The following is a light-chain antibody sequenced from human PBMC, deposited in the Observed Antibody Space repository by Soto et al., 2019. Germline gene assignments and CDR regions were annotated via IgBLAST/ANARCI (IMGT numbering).Light chain of an antibody. CDR1: SSDVGSYNL. Sequence: QSALAQPASVSGSPGQSITISCTGISSDVGSYNLVSWYQHHPGKGPTLMIYDGSRRPSGVSNRVSGSKSGNTASLTISGLQDEDEEDYYCCSFGGSGTVVVGGGTKVTVL. CDR2: DGS. CDR3: CSFGGSGTVV. J-gene: IGLJ3*02. V-gene: IGLV2-23*01.